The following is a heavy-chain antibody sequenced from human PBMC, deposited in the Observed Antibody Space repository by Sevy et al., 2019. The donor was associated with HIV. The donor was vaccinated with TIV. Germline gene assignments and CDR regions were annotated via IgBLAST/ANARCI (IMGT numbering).Heavy chain of an antibody. CDR2: ISFSSNYI. V-gene: IGHV3-21*01. J-gene: IGHJ4*02. CDR1: GFTFSSYT. Sequence: GGSLRLFCAAAGFTFSSYTMNWVRQAPGKGLEWVASISFSSNYIYYTDSLKGRFTISRDNAKNSLYLQMNSLRAEDTAVYYCAREDSKNWRYFDYWGQGTLVTVSS. CDR3: AREDSKNWRYFDY. D-gene: IGHD1-1*01.